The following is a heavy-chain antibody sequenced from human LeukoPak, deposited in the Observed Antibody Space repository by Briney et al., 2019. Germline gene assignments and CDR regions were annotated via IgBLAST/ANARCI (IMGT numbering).Heavy chain of an antibody. CDR3: ARTDSSGYYFDY. CDR2: IYNSGST. D-gene: IGHD3-22*01. J-gene: IGHJ4*02. CDR1: GGSISSYY. Sequence: NPSETLSLTCTVSGGSISSYYWSWIRQPPGKGLEWIGYIYNSGSTNYNLSLKSRVTISVDTSKNQFSLKLSSVTAADTAVYYCARTDSSGYYFDYWGQGTLVTVSS. V-gene: IGHV4-59*01.